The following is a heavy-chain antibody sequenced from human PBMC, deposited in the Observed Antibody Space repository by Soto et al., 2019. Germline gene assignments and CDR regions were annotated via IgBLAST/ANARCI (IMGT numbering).Heavy chain of an antibody. D-gene: IGHD4-17*01. CDR1: GGSISSGGYY. CDR2: IYYSGST. V-gene: IGHV4-31*03. CDR3: ARERDYGDYDDGMDV. Sequence: QVQLQESGPGLVKPSQTLSLTCTVSGGSISSGGYYWSWIRQHPGKGLEWIGYIYYSGSTYYNPSLKSRVTISVDTFKNQFSLKLSSVTAADTAVYYCARERDYGDYDDGMDVWGQGTTVTVSS. J-gene: IGHJ6*02.